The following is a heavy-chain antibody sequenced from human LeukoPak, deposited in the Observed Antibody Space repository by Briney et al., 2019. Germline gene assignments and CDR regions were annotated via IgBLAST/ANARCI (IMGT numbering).Heavy chain of an antibody. CDR1: GFPFSSYW. CDR3: AIAAAGLGWFDP. D-gene: IGHD6-13*01. Sequence: GSLRLSCVASGFPFSSYWMTWVRQPPGKGLEWIGEINHSGSTNYNPSLKSRVTISVDTSKNQFSLKLSSVTAADTAVYYCAIAAAGLGWFDPWGQGTLVTVSS. J-gene: IGHJ5*02. V-gene: IGHV4-34*01. CDR2: INHSGST.